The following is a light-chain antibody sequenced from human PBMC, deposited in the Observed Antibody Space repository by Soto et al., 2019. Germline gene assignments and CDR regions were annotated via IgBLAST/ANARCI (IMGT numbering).Light chain of an antibody. CDR3: QQTNSFPLT. CDR2: AAS. V-gene: IGKV1-12*01. CDR1: QDISSW. Sequence: DIQMTQSPSSVSASVGDRVTITCRASQDISSWFGWYQLKPGKAPKLLIYAASSLQSGVPSRFSGSGSGTDFPLTISSLQPEDFATYFCQQTNSFPLTFGGGTKVEIK. J-gene: IGKJ4*01.